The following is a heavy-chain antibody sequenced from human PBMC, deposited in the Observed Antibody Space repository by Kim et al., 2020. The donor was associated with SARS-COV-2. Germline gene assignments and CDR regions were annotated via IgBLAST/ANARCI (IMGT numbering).Heavy chain of an antibody. J-gene: IGHJ6*02. V-gene: IGHV1-24*01. CDR2: LDPEAGET. Sequence: VWMSELDPEAGETIYDKKFQGRVTVTEDTSQDTAYMELGSLRSVDTAVYYCATGIAASGYYYDYGMDVWGQGTTVNVSS. CDR3: ATGIAASGYYYDYGMDV. D-gene: IGHD6-13*01.